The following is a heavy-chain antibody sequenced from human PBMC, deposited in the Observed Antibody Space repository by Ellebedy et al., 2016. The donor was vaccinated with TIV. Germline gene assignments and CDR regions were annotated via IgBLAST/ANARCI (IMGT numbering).Heavy chain of an antibody. J-gene: IGHJ4*02. Sequence: AASVKVSCKASGYTFTNYDIIWARQATGQGLEWMGWMNPNSGNTDYAQKFQGRVTMTRNISTSIAYMELNILRSEDTAVYCCARGHSLSRNWYFLFSRGHDRIDFWGQGTPVTVTS. CDR2: MNPNSGNT. V-gene: IGHV1-8*01. CDR1: GYTFTNYD. CDR3: ARGHSLSRNWYFLFSRGHDRIDF. D-gene: IGHD6-13*01.